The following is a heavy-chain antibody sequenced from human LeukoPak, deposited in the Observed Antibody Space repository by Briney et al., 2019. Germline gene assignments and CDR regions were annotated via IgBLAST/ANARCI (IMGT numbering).Heavy chain of an antibody. CDR3: ARRPSSGWYFDY. D-gene: IGHD6-19*01. V-gene: IGHV2-5*02. J-gene: IGHJ4*02. Sequence: SGPTLVKPTQTLTLTCTFSGFSLSTSGVGVGWIRQPPGKALEWLALIYWDDGNRYSPSLKSRLTITKDTSKNQVVLTMTNMDPVDTATYYCARRPSSGWYFDYWGQGTLVTVSS. CDR1: GFSLSTSGVG. CDR2: IYWDDGN.